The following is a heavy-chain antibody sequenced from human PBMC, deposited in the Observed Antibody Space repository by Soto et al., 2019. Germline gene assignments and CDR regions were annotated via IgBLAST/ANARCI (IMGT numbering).Heavy chain of an antibody. J-gene: IGHJ4*02. Sequence: GGSLRLSCAASGFTFSSYAMSWVRQAPGKGLEWVSAISGSGGSTYYADSVKGRFTISRDNSKNTLYLQMNSLRAEDTAVYYCAKDQKPRYNWNYGYFDYWGQGTLVTVSS. V-gene: IGHV3-23*01. CDR3: AKDQKPRYNWNYGYFDY. D-gene: IGHD1-7*01. CDR2: ISGSGGST. CDR1: GFTFSSYA.